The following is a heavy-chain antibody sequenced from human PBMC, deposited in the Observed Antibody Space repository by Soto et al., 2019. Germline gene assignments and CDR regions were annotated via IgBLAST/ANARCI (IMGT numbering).Heavy chain of an antibody. CDR3: ARDDRSVSGVVTLDH. CDR1: GYSFKNYA. D-gene: IGHD3-3*01. CDR2: TNEGSGNT. Sequence: QVQIVQSGAEVKRPGASVRVSCRATGYSFKNYAVHWVRQAPGQRLEWMGFTNEGSGNTRFSQKLQGRISITRDTSASTVYLDLSSLTSEVTAIYYCARDDRSVSGVVTLDHWGTGTLVTVSS. V-gene: IGHV1-3*01. J-gene: IGHJ4*02.